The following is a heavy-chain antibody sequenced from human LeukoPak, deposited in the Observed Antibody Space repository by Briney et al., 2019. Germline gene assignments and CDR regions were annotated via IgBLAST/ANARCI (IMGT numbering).Heavy chain of an antibody. CDR2: INDSGGNT. D-gene: IGHD3-10*01. CDR3: AKTSAGIRGGYFDY. J-gene: IGHJ4*02. Sequence: GGSLRLSCAASGFTFSSYAMSWVRQAPGKGLEWVSLINDSGGNTYYADSVKGRFTISRDNSKNTLFLQMSSLRAEDTAVYYCAKTSAGIRGGYFDYWGQGTLVTVSS. V-gene: IGHV3-23*01. CDR1: GFTFSSYA.